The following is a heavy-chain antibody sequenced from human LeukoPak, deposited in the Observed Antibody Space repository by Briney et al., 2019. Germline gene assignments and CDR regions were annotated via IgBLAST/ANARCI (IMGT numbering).Heavy chain of an antibody. CDR1: GFTFSSYR. CDR2: ISSSGVYI. CDR3: AREGTMVRGVIITLFDY. Sequence: GGSLRLSCAASGFTFSSYRMNWVRQAPGKGLEWVSSISSSGVYIYYADSLKGRFTISRDNAKDSLYLQMNSLRAEDTAVYYCAREGTMVRGVIITLFDYWGQGTLVTVSS. D-gene: IGHD3-10*01. J-gene: IGHJ4*02. V-gene: IGHV3-21*01.